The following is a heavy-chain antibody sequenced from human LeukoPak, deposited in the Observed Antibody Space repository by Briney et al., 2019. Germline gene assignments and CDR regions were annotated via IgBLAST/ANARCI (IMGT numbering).Heavy chain of an antibody. CDR1: GYTFTGYY. CDR3: ARNLYSYGETAAFDI. D-gene: IGHD5-18*01. Sequence: ASVKVSCKASGYTFTGYYMHWVRQAPGQGLEWMGIINPSGGSTSYAQKFQGRVTMTRDTSTSTVYMELSSLRSEDTAVYYCARNLYSYGETAAFDIWGQGTMVTVSS. J-gene: IGHJ3*02. CDR2: INPSGGST. V-gene: IGHV1-46*01.